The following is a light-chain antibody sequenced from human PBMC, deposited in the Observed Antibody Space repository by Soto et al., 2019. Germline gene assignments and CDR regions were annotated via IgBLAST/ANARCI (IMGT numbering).Light chain of an antibody. Sequence: ESLLTQSPGTLSVSPGESATLSCRVSQSVSNNYLAWYQQKPGQAPRLLIYGPSNRATGVPDRFSGSGSGTDVTLTISRLQPEDFAVYYCQQRSNWLITFGQGTRLEIK. CDR2: GPS. V-gene: IGKV3D-20*02. J-gene: IGKJ5*01. CDR1: QSVSNNY. CDR3: QQRSNWLIT.